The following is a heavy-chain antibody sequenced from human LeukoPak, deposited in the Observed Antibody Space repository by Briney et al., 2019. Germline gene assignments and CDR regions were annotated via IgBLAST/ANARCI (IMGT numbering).Heavy chain of an antibody. J-gene: IGHJ4*02. CDR1: GYTFTGYY. D-gene: IGHD1-26*01. CDR2: IIPIFGTA. CDR3: ARDRGKGSYLVFDY. Sequence: SVKVSCKASGYTFTGYYMHWVRQAPGQGLEWMGGIIPIFGTANYAQKFQGRVTITADESTSTAYMELSSLRSEDTAVYYCARDRGKGSYLVFDYWGQGTLVTVSS. V-gene: IGHV1-69*13.